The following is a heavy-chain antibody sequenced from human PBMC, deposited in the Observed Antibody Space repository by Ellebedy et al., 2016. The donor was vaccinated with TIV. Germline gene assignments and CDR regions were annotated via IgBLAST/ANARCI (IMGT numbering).Heavy chain of an antibody. D-gene: IGHD2-15*01. CDR2: ISSSSSYI. J-gene: IGHJ3*02. V-gene: IGHV3-21*01. Sequence: GESLKISCAASGFTFSSYNMNWVRQAPGKGLECVSSISSSSSYIYYADSVKGRFTISRDNAKNSLYLQMNSLRAEDTAVYYCAKRGPRRHCSGGSCYSRPDDAFDIWGQGTMVTVSS. CDR1: GFTFSSYN. CDR3: AKRGPRRHCSGGSCYSRPDDAFDI.